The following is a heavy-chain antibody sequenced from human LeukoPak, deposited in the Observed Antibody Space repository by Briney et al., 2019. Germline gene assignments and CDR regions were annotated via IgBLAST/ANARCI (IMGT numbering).Heavy chain of an antibody. V-gene: IGHV1-69*06. D-gene: IGHD3-22*01. Sequence: ASVKVSCKASGGTFSSYAISWVRQAPGQGLEWMGGIIPIFGTANYAQKFQGRVTITADKSTSTAYMELSSLRSEDTAVYYCAVYYDSSGYPTFDYWGQGTLVTVSS. J-gene: IGHJ4*02. CDR3: AVYYDSSGYPTFDY. CDR2: IIPIFGTA. CDR1: GGTFSSYA.